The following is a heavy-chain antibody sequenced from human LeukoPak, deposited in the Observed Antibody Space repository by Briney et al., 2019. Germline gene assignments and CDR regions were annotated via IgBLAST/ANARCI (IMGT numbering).Heavy chain of an antibody. J-gene: IGHJ4*02. CDR2: ISDSGGRT. Sequence: GGSLRLSCAVSGITLSNYGMSWVRQAPGKGLEWVAGISDSGGRTNYADSVKGRFTISRDNPKNTLYLQMNSLRAEDTAVYFCAKRGVVIRVILVGFHKEANYFDSWGQGAQVTVSS. CDR1: GITLSNYG. CDR3: AKRGVVIRVILVGFHKEANYFDS. V-gene: IGHV3-23*01. D-gene: IGHD3-22*01.